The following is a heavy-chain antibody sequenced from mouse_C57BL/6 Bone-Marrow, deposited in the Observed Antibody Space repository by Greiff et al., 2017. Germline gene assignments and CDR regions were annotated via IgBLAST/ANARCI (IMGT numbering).Heavy chain of an antibody. CDR2: INYDGSST. V-gene: IGHV5-16*01. CDR1: GFTFSDYY. CDR3: ARAYDPYAMDY. D-gene: IGHD2-3*01. Sequence: EVKLVESEGGLVQPGSSMKLSCTASGFTFSDYYMAWVRQVPEKGLEWVANINYDGSSTYYLDSLKSRFIISRGNAKNILYLQMDSLKSEDTATYYCARAYDPYAMDYWGQGTSVTVSS. J-gene: IGHJ4*01.